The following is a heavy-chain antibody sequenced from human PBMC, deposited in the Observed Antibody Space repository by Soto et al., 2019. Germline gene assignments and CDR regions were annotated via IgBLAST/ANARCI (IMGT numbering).Heavy chain of an antibody. D-gene: IGHD2-8*02. Sequence: GRTLRLSCAASGFTFTSHPMTWVRQAAGKRLEWFSTITVDGAVTYYAASLRGRFADSRDNSKNTLYLQMNNLRAEDTALYYCVSYALSGTGNAAGFDYWGQGTPVTVSS. CDR3: VSYALSGTGNAAGFDY. V-gene: IGHV3-23*01. CDR2: ITVDGAVT. CDR1: GFTFTSHP. J-gene: IGHJ4*02.